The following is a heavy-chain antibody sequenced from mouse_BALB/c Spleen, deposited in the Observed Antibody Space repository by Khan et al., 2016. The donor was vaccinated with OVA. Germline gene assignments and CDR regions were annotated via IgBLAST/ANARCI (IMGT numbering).Heavy chain of an antibody. CDR3: ARFTTATGNYYVMDY. J-gene: IGHJ4*01. V-gene: IGHV2-3*01. CDR2: IWGDGST. D-gene: IGHD1-2*01. Sequence: QVQLKESGLGLVASSQSLSITCTVSGFSLTSYGVNWVRQPPGKGLEWLGVIWGDGSTHYHSGLKSRLSISKDNSKRQVVLKLNSLQTDDLATHYRARFTTATGNYYVMDYWGQGTSVTVSS. CDR1: GFSLTSYG.